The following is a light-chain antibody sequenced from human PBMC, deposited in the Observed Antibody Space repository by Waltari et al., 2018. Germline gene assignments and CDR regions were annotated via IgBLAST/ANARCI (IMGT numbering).Light chain of an antibody. J-gene: IGLJ3*02. CDR2: VNSDGSH. V-gene: IGLV4-69*02. Sequence: QLVLTQSPSASASLGASVKLTCTLSSGHSSNIVAWHQQQPEKGPRFWMKVNSDGSHSKGDGVPDRFSGSSSGAERYLTISTVQSEDEAVYYCQTGGHGTWVFGGGTKLTVL. CDR3: QTGGHGTWV. CDR1: SGHSSNI.